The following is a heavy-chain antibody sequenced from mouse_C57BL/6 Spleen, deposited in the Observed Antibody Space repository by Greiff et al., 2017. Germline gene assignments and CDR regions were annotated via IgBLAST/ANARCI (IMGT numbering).Heavy chain of an antibody. V-gene: IGHV5-16*01. J-gene: IGHJ3*01. CDR1: GFTFSDYY. CDR2: INYDGSST. CDR3: ARGGYDYDDGFAY. D-gene: IGHD2-4*01. Sequence: DVKLVESEGGLVQPGSSMKLSCTASGFTFSDYYMAWVRQVPEKGLEWVANINYDGSSTYYLDSLKSRFIISRDNAKNILYLQMSSLKSEDTATYYCARGGYDYDDGFAYWGQGTLVTVSA.